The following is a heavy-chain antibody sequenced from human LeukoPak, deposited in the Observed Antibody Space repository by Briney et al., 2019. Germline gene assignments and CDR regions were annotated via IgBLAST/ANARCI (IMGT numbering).Heavy chain of an antibody. J-gene: IGHJ4*02. D-gene: IGHD2-21*01. CDR1: EIVVSDNY. CDR2: IYRDGTT. CDR3: ARWICTNTTCYYDY. Sequence: GGSLRLSCAASEIVVSDNYMSWVRQAPGMSLEWVSIIYRDGTTYYRDSVKGRFTISRDNSKNTLYLQMNSLRAEDTALYYCARWICTNTTCYYDYWGQGTLVTVSS. V-gene: IGHV3-53*01.